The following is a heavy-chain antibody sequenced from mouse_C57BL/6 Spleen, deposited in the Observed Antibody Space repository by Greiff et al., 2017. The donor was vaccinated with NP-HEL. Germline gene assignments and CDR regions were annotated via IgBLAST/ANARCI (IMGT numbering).Heavy chain of an antibody. Sequence: QVQLQQSGAELARPGASVKLSCKASGYTFTSYGISWVKQRTGQGLEWIGEIYPRSGNTYYNEKFKGKATLTADKSSSTAYKELRSLTSEDSAVYFCARYEGGYYFDYWGQGTTLTVSS. D-gene: IGHD2-12*01. CDR3: ARYEGGYYFDY. CDR2: IYPRSGNT. J-gene: IGHJ2*01. V-gene: IGHV1-81*01. CDR1: GYTFTSYG.